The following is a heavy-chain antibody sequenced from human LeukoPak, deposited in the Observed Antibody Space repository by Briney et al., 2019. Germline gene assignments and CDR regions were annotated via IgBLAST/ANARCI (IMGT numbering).Heavy chain of an antibody. CDR2: ISNERNYK. J-gene: IGHJ4*02. V-gene: IGHV3-30*18. Sequence: GGSLRLSCEGSGFTFSRHGMHWVRQAPGKGLEWVAVISNERNYKYYGDSVKGRFAISRDNFKNTTYLQMNYLRPEDTAVYFCAKGGHYLFDYWGQGALVTVSS. CDR1: GFTFSRHG. D-gene: IGHD3-10*01. CDR3: AKGGHYLFDY.